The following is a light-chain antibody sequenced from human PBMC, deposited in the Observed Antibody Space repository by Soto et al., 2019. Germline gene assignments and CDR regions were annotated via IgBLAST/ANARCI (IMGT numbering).Light chain of an antibody. CDR1: QSVSSN. CDR3: QQYGSSQWT. Sequence: EIVMTDSPSTLSVSPLERATLSFRASQSVSSNLAWYQQKPGQAPRLLIYGASSRATGIPDRFSGSGSGTDFTLTISRLEPEDFAVYYCQQYGSSQWTFGQGTKVDI. CDR2: GAS. V-gene: IGKV3-20*01. J-gene: IGKJ1*01.